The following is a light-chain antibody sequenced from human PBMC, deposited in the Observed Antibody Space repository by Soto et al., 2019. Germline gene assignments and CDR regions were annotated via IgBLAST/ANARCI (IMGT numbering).Light chain of an antibody. J-gene: IGKJ4*01. CDR1: QGISSY. CDR2: GAS. CDR3: QQLNSYPLT. Sequence: DIQLTQSPSFLSASVGDRVTITCRASQGISSYLVWYQQKPGKAPNLLIYGASTLQSGVPSRFSGSGSGTEFTLTISSLQPEDFATYYCQQLNSYPLTFGGGTKVEIK. V-gene: IGKV1-9*01.